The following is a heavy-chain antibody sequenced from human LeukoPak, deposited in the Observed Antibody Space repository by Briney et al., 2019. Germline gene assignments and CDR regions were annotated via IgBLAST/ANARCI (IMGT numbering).Heavy chain of an antibody. CDR3: ARDGNSGSPDAFDI. Sequence: SETLSLTCPVSGGSISSYYWSWIRQPAGKGLEWIGRIYTSGSTNYNPSLKSRVTMSVDTSKNQFSLKLSSVTAADTAVYYCARDGNSGSPDAFDIWGQGTMVTVSS. D-gene: IGHD1-26*01. V-gene: IGHV4-4*07. CDR2: IYTSGST. CDR1: GGSISSYY. J-gene: IGHJ3*02.